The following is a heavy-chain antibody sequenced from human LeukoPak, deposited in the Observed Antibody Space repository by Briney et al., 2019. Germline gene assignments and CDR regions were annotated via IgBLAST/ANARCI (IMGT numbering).Heavy chain of an antibody. Sequence: SETLSLTCTVSGGSISSYYWSWIRQPAGKGLEWIGRIYTSGSTNYNPSLKSRVTMSVDTSKNQFSLKLSSVTAADTAVYYCARSVVSDSSGYPVDFDYWGQGTLVIVSS. CDR1: GGSISSYY. CDR2: IYTSGST. J-gene: IGHJ4*02. V-gene: IGHV4-4*07. CDR3: ARSVVSDSSGYPVDFDY. D-gene: IGHD3-22*01.